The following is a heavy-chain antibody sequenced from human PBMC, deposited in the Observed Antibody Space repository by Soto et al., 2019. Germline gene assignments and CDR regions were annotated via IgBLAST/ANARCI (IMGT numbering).Heavy chain of an antibody. J-gene: IGHJ4*02. CDR2: INSIGSNT. CDR1: GFSISTYD. D-gene: IGHD3-10*01. CDR3: ARGTVTIGWGVRVTVAS. Sequence: EVQLAESGGGLVKPGGSLRLSCAASGFSISTYDMSWVRQAPGKGLEWVSAINSIGSNTYVADSVKGRFTISRDNAKKSVCLQMSSLPADDSALSYGARGTVTIGWGVRVTVASWGAGTLVTASS. V-gene: IGHV3-21*02.